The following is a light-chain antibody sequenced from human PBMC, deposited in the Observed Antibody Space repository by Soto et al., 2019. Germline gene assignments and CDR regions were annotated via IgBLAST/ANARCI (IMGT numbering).Light chain of an antibody. J-gene: IGKJ4*01. CDR1: QSVSSN. CDR3: QQYNNWPLT. CDR2: GAS. Sequence: EILMTQSPVTLSVSPGERATLSCRASQSVSSNLAWYQQKPGQAPSLLIYGASTRATGIPARFSGSGSGTEFTLTISSLQSEDFAVYSCQQYNNWPLTFGGGTKVDIK. V-gene: IGKV3-15*01.